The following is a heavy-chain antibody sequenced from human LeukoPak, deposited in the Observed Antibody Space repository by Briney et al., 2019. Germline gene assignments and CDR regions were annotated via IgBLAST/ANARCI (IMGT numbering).Heavy chain of an antibody. CDR3: ASGSYFRFDY. D-gene: IGHD1-26*01. Sequence: SETLSLTCTVSGYSISSGYYWGWIRQPPGKGLEWIGEINHSGSTNYNPSLKGRVTISVDTSKNQFSLKLSSVTAADTAVYYCASGSYFRFDYWGQGTLVTVSS. J-gene: IGHJ4*02. CDR1: GYSISSGYY. V-gene: IGHV4-38-2*02. CDR2: INHSGST.